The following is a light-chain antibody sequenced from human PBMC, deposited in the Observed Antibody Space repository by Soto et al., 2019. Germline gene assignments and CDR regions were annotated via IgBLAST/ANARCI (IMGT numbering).Light chain of an antibody. J-gene: IGKJ1*01. CDR3: QQYGSSSWT. V-gene: IGKV3-15*01. CDR1: QSVSSN. Sequence: EIVMTQSPATLSVSPGERATLSCRASQSVSSNLACYQQKPGQAPRLLIYGASTRATGIPARFSGSGSGTEFTLTISRLEPEDFAVYYCQQYGSSSWTFGQGTKVDIK. CDR2: GAS.